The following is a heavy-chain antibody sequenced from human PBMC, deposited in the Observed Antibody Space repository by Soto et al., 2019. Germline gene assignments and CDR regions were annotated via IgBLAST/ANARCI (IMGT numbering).Heavy chain of an antibody. CDR3: ASADRTPYYFDY. J-gene: IGHJ4*02. CDR1: GGSISSYY. CDR2: IYDSGST. V-gene: IGHV4-59*01. Sequence: SETLSLTCTVSGGSISSYYWSWIRQPPGKGLEWIGYIYDSGSTNYNPSLKSRVTISVDTSKNQFSLKLTSVTAADTAVYFCASADRTPYYFDYWGQGTLVTVSS. D-gene: IGHD2-15*01.